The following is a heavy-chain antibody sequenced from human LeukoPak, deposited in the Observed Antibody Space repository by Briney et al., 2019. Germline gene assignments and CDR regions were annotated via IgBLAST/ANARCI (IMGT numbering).Heavy chain of an antibody. CDR1: GLTFSNYA. V-gene: IGHV3-23*01. Sequence: GGSLRLSCAASGLTFSNYAMSWVRQAPGKGLEWVSVISVSGDSTHYADSVKGRFTISRDNSKNTVYLQMNSLRAEDTALYYCAIRGCSCGNSYPGSYWGQGTLVTVSS. CDR2: ISVSGDST. D-gene: IGHD2-15*01. J-gene: IGHJ4*02. CDR3: AIRGCSCGNSYPGSY.